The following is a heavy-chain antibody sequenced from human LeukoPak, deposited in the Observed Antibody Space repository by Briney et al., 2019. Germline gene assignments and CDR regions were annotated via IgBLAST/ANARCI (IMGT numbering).Heavy chain of an antibody. Sequence: PSETLSLTCTVSGYSISSGYYWVWIRQPPGKGLEWIGSIYHSGSTYYNPSLKSRVTISVDTSKNQSSLKLSSVTAADTAVYYCARGRRYCSSTSCPRPINWFDPWGQGTLVTVSS. CDR2: IYHSGST. CDR3: ARGRRYCSSTSCPRPINWFDP. V-gene: IGHV4-38-2*02. CDR1: GYSISSGYY. D-gene: IGHD2-2*01. J-gene: IGHJ5*02.